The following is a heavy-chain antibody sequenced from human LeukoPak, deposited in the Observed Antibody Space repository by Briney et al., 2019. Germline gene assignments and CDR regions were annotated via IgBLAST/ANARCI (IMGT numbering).Heavy chain of an antibody. D-gene: IGHD3-3*01. V-gene: IGHV3-30*02. Sequence: GGSLRLSCAASGFTFSTYGMHWVRQAPGKGLEWVAFIRYDGNNKYYADSVKGRFTISRDNSKNTLYLQMNSLRAEDTAVYYCGKVYYDLWSGPSLGALDIWGQGTILTVSS. CDR2: IRYDGNNK. CDR3: GKVYYDLWSGPSLGALDI. J-gene: IGHJ3*02. CDR1: GFTFSTYG.